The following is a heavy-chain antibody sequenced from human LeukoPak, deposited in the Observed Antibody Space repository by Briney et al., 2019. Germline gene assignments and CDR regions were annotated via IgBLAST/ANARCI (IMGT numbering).Heavy chain of an antibody. CDR1: GGSISSSSYY. CDR2: IYTSGST. V-gene: IGHV4-61*02. Sequence: SETLSLTCTVSGGSISSSSYYWSWIRQPAGKGLEWIGRIYTSGSTNYNPSLKSRVTISVDTSKNQFSLKLSSVTAADTAVYYCARDRGERNWFDPWGQGTLVTVSS. J-gene: IGHJ5*02. CDR3: ARDRGERNWFDP. D-gene: IGHD3-16*01.